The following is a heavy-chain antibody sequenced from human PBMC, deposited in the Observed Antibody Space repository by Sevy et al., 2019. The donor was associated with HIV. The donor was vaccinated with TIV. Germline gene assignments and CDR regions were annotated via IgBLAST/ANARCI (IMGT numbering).Heavy chain of an antibody. D-gene: IGHD3-22*01. CDR2: ISYDGSNK. Sequence: GGSLRLSCAASGFTFSSYAMHWVRQAPGKGLEWVAVISYDGSNKYYADSVKGRFTISRDNSKNTLYLQMNSLRAEDTAVYYCATHASDYDSTGYLERDAFDIWGQGTMVTVSS. J-gene: IGHJ3*02. CDR1: GFTFSSYA. CDR3: ATHASDYDSTGYLERDAFDI. V-gene: IGHV3-30*04.